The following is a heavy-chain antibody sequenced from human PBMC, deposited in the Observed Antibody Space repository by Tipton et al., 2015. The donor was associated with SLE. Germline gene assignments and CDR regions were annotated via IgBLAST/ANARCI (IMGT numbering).Heavy chain of an antibody. CDR3: AGPHAYGDSGAFDI. CDR1: GASISSSSYY. CDR2: IYYSGTT. J-gene: IGHJ3*02. Sequence: TLSLTCTVSGASISSSSYYWGWIRQPPGKGLEWIGSIYYSGTTYYNPSLKSRVTISVDTSKNQFSLKLSSVTAADTAVYYCAGPHAYGDSGAFDIWGQGTMVAVSS. D-gene: IGHD4-17*01. V-gene: IGHV4-39*07.